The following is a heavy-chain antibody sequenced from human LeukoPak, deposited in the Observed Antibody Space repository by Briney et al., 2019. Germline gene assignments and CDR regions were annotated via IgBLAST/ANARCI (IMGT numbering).Heavy chain of an antibody. CDR2: IKSKTDGGTT. CDR1: GFTFSNAW. D-gene: IGHD1-26*01. CDR3: TTGSVSGIVGASRGHFQH. J-gene: IGHJ1*01. Sequence: GGSLRLSCAASGFTFSNAWMSWVRQAPGKGLEWVGRIKSKTDGGTTDYAAPVKGRFTISRDDSKNTLYLQMNSLKTEDTAVYYCTTGSVSGIVGASRGHFQHWGQGTLVTVSS. V-gene: IGHV3-15*01.